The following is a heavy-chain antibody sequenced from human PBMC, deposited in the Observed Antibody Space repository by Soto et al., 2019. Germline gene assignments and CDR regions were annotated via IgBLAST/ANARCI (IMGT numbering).Heavy chain of an antibody. V-gene: IGHV3-23*01. D-gene: IGHD6-13*01. Sequence: EVQLLESGGGLVQPGGSLRLSCTASGFTFSSHAMTWVRQAPGKGLEWDSGLSDSGGSTYYADSVKGRFTISRDNSMNTLYLQMNTLRAEDTAVYFCAKVSSSWYAGFFDLWGQGTLVTVSS. CDR3: AKVSSSWYAGFFDL. CDR1: GFTFSSHA. CDR2: LSDSGGST. J-gene: IGHJ4*02.